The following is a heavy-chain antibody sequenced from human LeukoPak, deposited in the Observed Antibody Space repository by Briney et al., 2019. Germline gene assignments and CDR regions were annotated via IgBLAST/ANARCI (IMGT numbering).Heavy chain of an antibody. CDR3: AKDPSSGFADGDAFDI. D-gene: IGHD3-10*01. Sequence: GGSLRLSCAASGFRFSYFAMSWVRQSPGKGLEWVAGINSGGGTTFYLDSVKGRFTISRDNPKTTLFLQMNNLRVDDTAVYFWAKDPSSGFADGDAFDIWGQGTRVTVSS. CDR1: GFRFSYFA. J-gene: IGHJ3*02. V-gene: IGHV3-23*01. CDR2: INSGGGTT.